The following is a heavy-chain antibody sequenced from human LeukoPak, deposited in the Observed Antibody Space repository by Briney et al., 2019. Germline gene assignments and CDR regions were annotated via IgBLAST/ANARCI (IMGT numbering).Heavy chain of an antibody. CDR2: INHSGST. D-gene: IGHD4-17*01. V-gene: IGHV4-34*01. Sequence: SETLSLTCAVYGGSFSGYYWSWIRQPPGKGLEWIGEINHSGSTNYDPSLKSRVTISVDTSKNQFSLKLSSVTAADTAVYYCARSDYGDYCGGNYYWGQGTLVTVSS. CDR1: GGSFSGYY. J-gene: IGHJ4*02. CDR3: ARSDYGDYCGGNYY.